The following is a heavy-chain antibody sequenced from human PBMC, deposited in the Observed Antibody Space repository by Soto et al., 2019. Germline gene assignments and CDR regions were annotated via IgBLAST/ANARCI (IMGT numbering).Heavy chain of an antibody. CDR3: AHRPRNHYDSSAYYSYYFDY. D-gene: IGHD3-22*01. Sequence: QITLKESGPTLVKPTQTLTLTCTFSGFSLSSSGVGVGWIRQPPGKALEWLALIYWNDDKRYRPSPKNRLTITKDTSKIHVVLTMTNMDPVDTATYYCAHRPRNHYDSSAYYSYYFDYWGQGALVTVSS. CDR2: IYWNDDK. V-gene: IGHV2-5*01. J-gene: IGHJ4*02. CDR1: GFSLSSSGVG.